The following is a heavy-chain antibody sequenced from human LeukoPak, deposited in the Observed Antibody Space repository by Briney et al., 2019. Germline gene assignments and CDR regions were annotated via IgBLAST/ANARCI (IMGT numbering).Heavy chain of an antibody. J-gene: IGHJ4*02. Sequence: GGSLRLSCAASGFTFSSYGMHWVRQAPGKGLEWVAVISYDGSNKYYADSVKGRFTISRDNSKNTLYLQMNSLRAEDTAVYYCAKAEPPGIAAAGHFDYWAQGTLVTVSS. D-gene: IGHD6-13*01. CDR1: GFTFSSYG. CDR3: AKAEPPGIAAAGHFDY. V-gene: IGHV3-30*18. CDR2: ISYDGSNK.